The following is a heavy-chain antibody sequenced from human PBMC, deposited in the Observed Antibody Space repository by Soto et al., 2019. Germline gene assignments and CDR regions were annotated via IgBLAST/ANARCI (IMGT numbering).Heavy chain of an antibody. V-gene: IGHV3-48*01. CDR1: EFTFTTYW. CDR3: ARRGEA. Sequence: GGSLRLSCAASEFTFTTYWMNWVRQAPGKGLEWVSYISTSSSIVYYADSVKGRFTISRDNAKNSLYLQMNSLRVDDSAVYFCARRGEAWGQGTLVTVSS. D-gene: IGHD2-21*01. J-gene: IGHJ5*02. CDR2: ISTSSSIV.